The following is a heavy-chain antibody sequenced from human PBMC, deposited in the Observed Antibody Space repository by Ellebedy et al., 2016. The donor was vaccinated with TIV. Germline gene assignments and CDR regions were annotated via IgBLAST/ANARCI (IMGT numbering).Heavy chain of an antibody. CDR3: AKEREYISSWSLLDS. V-gene: IGHV3-53*01. J-gene: IGHJ4*02. CDR1: GFTVSSNY. CDR2: IYSGGDT. D-gene: IGHD6-19*01. Sequence: GESLKISCAASGFTVSSNYMSWVRQAPGKGLEWVSVIYSGGDTYYADSVKGRFTISRDNSKNTLYLQMNRLTVEDAAVYYCAKEREYISSWSLLDSWGQGILVTVSS.